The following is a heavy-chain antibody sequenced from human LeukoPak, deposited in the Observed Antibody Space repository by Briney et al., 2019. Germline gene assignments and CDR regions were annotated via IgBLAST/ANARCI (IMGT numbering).Heavy chain of an antibody. Sequence: PGGSLRLSCEASGFTFSSYAMRWVRQAPGKGLEWVSAIGGSGATTYYADSVRGRFTISRDNSKNTVYLQMNSLRAEDTAVYYCAKVYSSDYFDYWGQGTLVTVSS. CDR3: AKVYSSDYFDY. D-gene: IGHD3-10*01. V-gene: IGHV3-23*01. CDR1: GFTFSSYA. CDR2: IGGSGATT. J-gene: IGHJ4*02.